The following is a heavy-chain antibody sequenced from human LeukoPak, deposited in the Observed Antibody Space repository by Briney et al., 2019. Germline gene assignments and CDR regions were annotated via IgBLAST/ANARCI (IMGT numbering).Heavy chain of an antibody. Sequence: GESLKISCKGSGYTFSSYWIGWVRQMPGKGLEWMGIIYPGDSDTRYSPSLQGQVTISVDTPIGTAYLQWSSLKASDTAIYYCARQNDFRLDYWGQGTLVTASS. V-gene: IGHV5-51*01. D-gene: IGHD3-3*01. CDR3: ARQNDFRLDY. J-gene: IGHJ4*02. CDR2: IYPGDSDT. CDR1: GYTFSSYW.